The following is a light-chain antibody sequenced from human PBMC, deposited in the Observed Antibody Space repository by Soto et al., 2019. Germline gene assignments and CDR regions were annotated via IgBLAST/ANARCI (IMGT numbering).Light chain of an antibody. J-gene: IGKJ5*01. CDR1: QSVSSY. Sequence: EIVMTPSAATLSVSSGERATLSCRASQSVSSYLAWYQQTPGQAPRLLIFSASIRANGIPARFSGSGSGTDLTLTISSLQSEDFAVYYCQQYSNWPPITFGQGTRLEIK. CDR2: SAS. CDR3: QQYSNWPPIT. V-gene: IGKV3-15*01.